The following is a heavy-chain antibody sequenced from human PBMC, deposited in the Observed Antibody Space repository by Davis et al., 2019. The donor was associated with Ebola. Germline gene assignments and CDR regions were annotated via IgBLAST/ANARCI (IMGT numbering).Heavy chain of an antibody. CDR1: GDSVSSNSAA. J-gene: IGHJ5*02. D-gene: IGHD6-6*01. Sequence: HSQTLSLTCAISGDSVSSNSAAWNWIRQSPSRGLEWLGRTYYRSKWYNDYAVSVKSRITINPDTSKNQFSLQLNSVTPEDTAVYYWATGHDSSSGEDNWFDPWGQGTLVTVSS. CDR2: TYYRSKWYN. CDR3: ATGHDSSSGEDNWFDP. V-gene: IGHV6-1*01.